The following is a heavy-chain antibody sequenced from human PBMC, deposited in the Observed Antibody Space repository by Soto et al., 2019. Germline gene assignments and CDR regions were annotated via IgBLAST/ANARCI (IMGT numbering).Heavy chain of an antibody. CDR3: ASLPAAAGTSYFDY. D-gene: IGHD6-13*01. J-gene: IGHJ4*02. Sequence: SETLSLTCTVSGGSISSSSYYWGWIRQPPGKGLEWIGSIYYSGSTYYNPSLKSRVTISVDTSKNQFSLKLSSVTAADTAVYYCASLPAAAGTSYFDYWGQGTLVTVSS. CDR2: IYYSGST. CDR1: GGSISSSSYY. V-gene: IGHV4-39*01.